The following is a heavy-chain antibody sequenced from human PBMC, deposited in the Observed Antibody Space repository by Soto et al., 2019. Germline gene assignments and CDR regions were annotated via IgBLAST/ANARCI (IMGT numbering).Heavy chain of an antibody. Sequence: QVQLVQSGAEVKKPGSSVKVSCKASGGTFSSYAISWVRQAPGQGLEWMGGIIPIFGTANYAQKFQGRVTITADESTSTAYMELSSLRSEDTAVYYCASWEGGYNYVGGITDYWGQGTLVTVSS. D-gene: IGHD5-12*01. CDR3: ASWEGGYNYVGGITDY. V-gene: IGHV1-69*01. J-gene: IGHJ4*02. CDR1: GGTFSSYA. CDR2: IIPIFGTA.